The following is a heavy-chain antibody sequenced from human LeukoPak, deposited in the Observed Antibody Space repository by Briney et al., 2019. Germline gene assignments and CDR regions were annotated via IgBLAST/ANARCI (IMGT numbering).Heavy chain of an antibody. Sequence: SETLSLTCTVSGGSISSGSYYWSWIRQPAGEGLEWIGRIYTSGSTNYNPTLKSRVTISADTSKNQFFLKLSSVTAADTAVYYCARESDLSHYDRTDYWGQGTLVTVSS. V-gene: IGHV4-61*02. CDR3: ARESDLSHYDRTDY. CDR1: GGSISSGSYY. J-gene: IGHJ4*02. D-gene: IGHD3-22*01. CDR2: IYTSGST.